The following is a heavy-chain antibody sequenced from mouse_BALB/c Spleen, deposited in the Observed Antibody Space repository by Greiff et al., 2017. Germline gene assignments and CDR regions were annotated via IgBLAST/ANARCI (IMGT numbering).Heavy chain of an antibody. Sequence: QVQLQQSGAELVRPGTSVKVSCKASGYAFTNYLIEWVKQRPGQGLEWIGVINPGSGGTNYNEKFKGKATLTADKSSSTAYMQLSSLTSDDSAVYFYARKCGNYDPYAMDYWGQGTSVTVSS. CDR2: INPGSGGT. CDR3: ARKCGNYDPYAMDY. V-gene: IGHV1-54*01. CDR1: GYAFTNYL. D-gene: IGHD2-10*02. J-gene: IGHJ4*01.